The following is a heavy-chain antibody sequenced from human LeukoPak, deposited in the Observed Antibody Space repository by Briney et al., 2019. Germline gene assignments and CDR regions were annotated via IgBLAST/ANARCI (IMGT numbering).Heavy chain of an antibody. V-gene: IGHV3-7*01. CDR1: GFTFSSYA. Sequence: LAGGSLRLSCAASGFTFSSYAMNWVRQAPGKGLEWVANIKQDGSDTYFVDSVKGRFTISKDNAKNSLYLQMNSLRAEDTAVYYCSRAGGSTVSHSDYWGQGTLVTVSS. CDR3: SRAGGSTVSHSDY. CDR2: IKQDGSDT. D-gene: IGHD4-17*01. J-gene: IGHJ4*02.